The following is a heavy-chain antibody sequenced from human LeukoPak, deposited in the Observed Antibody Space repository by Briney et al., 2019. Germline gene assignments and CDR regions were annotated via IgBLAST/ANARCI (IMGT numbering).Heavy chain of an antibody. D-gene: IGHD3-22*01. CDR1: GYTFTSYD. V-gene: IGHV1-8*01. CDR2: VNPNSRNT. Sequence: ASVKVSCKASGYTFTSYDINWVRQAAGQGLEWVGWVNPNSRNTGYAQKFQGRVTMTMNTAISTAYMELSSLRSDDTAVYYCARVYSDSSGYYVQGFDYWGQGTLVTVSS. CDR3: ARVYSDSSGYYVQGFDY. J-gene: IGHJ4*02.